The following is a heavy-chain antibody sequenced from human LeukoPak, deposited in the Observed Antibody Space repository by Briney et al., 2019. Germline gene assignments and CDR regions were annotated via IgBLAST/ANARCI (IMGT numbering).Heavy chain of an antibody. J-gene: IGHJ4*02. V-gene: IGHV1-69*13. CDR1: GGTFSSYA. D-gene: IGHD6-13*01. CDR3: ARREGSSFLNFDY. Sequence: SVKVSCKASGGTFSSYAISWVRQAPGQGLEWMGGIIPIFGTANYAQKFQGRVTITADESTSTAYMELSSLRSEDTAVYYCARREGSSFLNFDYWGQGTLVTVSS. CDR2: IIPIFGTA.